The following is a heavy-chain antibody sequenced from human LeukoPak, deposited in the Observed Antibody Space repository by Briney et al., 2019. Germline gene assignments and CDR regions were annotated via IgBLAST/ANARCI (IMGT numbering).Heavy chain of an antibody. V-gene: IGHV4-34*01. CDR1: GGSFSGYY. Sequence: PSETLSLTCAVYGGSFSGYYWSWIRQPPGKGLEWIGEINHSGSTNYNPSLKSRVTISVDTSKNQFSLKLSSVTAADTAVYYCARGWYDFWSGYDFWFDPWGQGTLVTVSS. J-gene: IGHJ5*02. D-gene: IGHD3-3*01. CDR2: INHSGST. CDR3: ARGWYDFWSGYDFWFDP.